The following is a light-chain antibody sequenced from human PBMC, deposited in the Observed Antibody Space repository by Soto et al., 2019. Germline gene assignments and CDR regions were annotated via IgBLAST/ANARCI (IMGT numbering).Light chain of an antibody. CDR3: CSYAGSYTLV. V-gene: IGLV2-11*01. CDR2: DVS. CDR1: SSDVGAYNF. Sequence: QSALTQPRSVSGSPGQSVTISCTGTSSDVGAYNFVSWYQQHPGRVPKLMIYDVSRRPSGVPDRFSGSKSGNTASLTISGVQGDDEADYYCCSYAGSYTLVFGGGTKVTVL. J-gene: IGLJ3*02.